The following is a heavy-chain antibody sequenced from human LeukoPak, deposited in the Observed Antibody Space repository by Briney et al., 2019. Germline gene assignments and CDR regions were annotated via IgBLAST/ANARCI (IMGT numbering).Heavy chain of an antibody. V-gene: IGHV1-46*01. D-gene: IGHD2-15*01. CDR3: ARVGYCSGGSCYSGNWFDP. CDR1: GYTFTSYY. J-gene: IGHJ5*02. CDR2: INPSGGST. Sequence: ASVKVSCTASGYTFTSYYMHWVRQAPGPGLEWMGIINPSGGSTSYAPKLQGRVTMTRDTSTSTVYRELSSLSSEVTAVYYCARVGYCSGGSCYSGNWFDPWGQGTLVTVSS.